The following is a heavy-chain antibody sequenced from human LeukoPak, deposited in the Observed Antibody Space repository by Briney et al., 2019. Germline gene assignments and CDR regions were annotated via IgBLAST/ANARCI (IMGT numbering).Heavy chain of an antibody. D-gene: IGHD2-15*01. J-gene: IGHJ3*02. V-gene: IGHV3-7*01. CDR2: IKQDGSEK. Sequence: PGGSLRLSCAASGFTFSSYWMSWVRQAPGKVLEWVANIKQDGSEKYYVDSVKGRFSITRDNAKNSLYLQMNSLRAEDTAVYYCARVGCSGGSCYRRDAFDIWGQGTMVTVSS. CDR3: ARVGCSGGSCYRRDAFDI. CDR1: GFTFSSYW.